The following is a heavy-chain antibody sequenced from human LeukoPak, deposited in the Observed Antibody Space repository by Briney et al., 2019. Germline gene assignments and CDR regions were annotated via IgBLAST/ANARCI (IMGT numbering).Heavy chain of an antibody. CDR2: IRYDGSNK. J-gene: IGHJ4*02. Sequence: GGSLRLSCAASGFTFSSYGMHWVRQAPGKGLEWVAFIRYDGSNKYYADSAKGRFTVSRDNSKNTLYLQMNSLRAEDTAVYYCAKDRVVITVDFDYWGQGTLVTVSS. CDR3: AKDRVVITVDFDY. CDR1: GFTFSSYG. D-gene: IGHD3-22*01. V-gene: IGHV3-30*02.